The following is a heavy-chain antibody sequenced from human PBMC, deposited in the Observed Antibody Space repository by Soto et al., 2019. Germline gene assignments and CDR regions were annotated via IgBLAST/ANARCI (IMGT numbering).Heavy chain of an antibody. J-gene: IGHJ4*02. CDR3: AREDDYGDYVRAYYFDY. D-gene: IGHD4-17*01. Sequence: ASVKVSCKASGYTFTSYYMHWVRQAPRQGLEWMGIINPSGGSTSYAQKFQGRVTMTRDTSTSTVYMELSSLRSEDTAVYYCAREDDYGDYVRAYYFDYWGQGTLVTVSS. V-gene: IGHV1-46*01. CDR1: GYTFTSYY. CDR2: INPSGGST.